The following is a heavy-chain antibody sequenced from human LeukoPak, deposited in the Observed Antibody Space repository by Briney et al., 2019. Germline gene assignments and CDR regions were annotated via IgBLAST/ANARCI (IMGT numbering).Heavy chain of an antibody. CDR2: IRSKAYGGTT. Sequence: GGSLRLSCTASGFTFGDYAMSWVRQAPGEGREWVGFIRSKAYGGTTEYAASVKGRFTISRDDSKRIAYLQMNSLKTEATAVYYCTRKAWIIVATMSEFDYWGQGTLVTVSS. CDR1: GFTFGDYA. D-gene: IGHD5-12*01. V-gene: IGHV3-49*04. CDR3: TRKAWIIVATMSEFDY. J-gene: IGHJ4*02.